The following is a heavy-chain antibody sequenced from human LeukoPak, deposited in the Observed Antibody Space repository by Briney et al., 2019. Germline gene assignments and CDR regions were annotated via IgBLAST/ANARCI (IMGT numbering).Heavy chain of an antibody. V-gene: IGHV4-4*07. J-gene: IGHJ4*02. CDR2: IYTSGST. CDR3: ATSPLRYFDWFFDY. D-gene: IGHD3-9*01. CDR1: GGPISSYY. Sequence: SETLSLTCTVSGGPISSYYWSWIRQPAGKGLEWIGRIYTSGSTNYNPSLKSRVTMSVDTSKNQFSLKLSSVTAADTAVYYCATSPLRYFDWFFDYWGQGTLVTVSS.